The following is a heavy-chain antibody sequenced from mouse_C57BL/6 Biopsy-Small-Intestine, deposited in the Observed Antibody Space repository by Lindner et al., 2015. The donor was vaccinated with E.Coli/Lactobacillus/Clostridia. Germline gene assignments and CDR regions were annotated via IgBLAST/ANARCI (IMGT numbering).Heavy chain of an antibody. V-gene: IGHV3-1*01. CDR3: ARGYYGSTYGYYFDY. J-gene: IGHJ2*01. D-gene: IGHD1-1*01. Sequence: VQLQESGPGMVKPSQSLSLTCTVTDYSITSGYDWHWIRHFPGNKLEWMGHISYSGTTNYNPSLKSRISITHDTSKNHFFLKLNSMTTEDTATYYCARGYYGSTYGYYFDYWGQGTTLTVSS. CDR2: ISYSGTT. CDR1: DYSITSGYD.